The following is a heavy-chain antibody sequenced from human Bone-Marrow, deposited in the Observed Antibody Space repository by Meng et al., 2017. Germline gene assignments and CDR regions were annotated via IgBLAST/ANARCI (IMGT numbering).Heavy chain of an antibody. CDR1: GFSVSSSY. D-gene: IGHD3-10*01. CDR2: IYSGGTT. V-gene: IGHV3-53*01. J-gene: IGHJ4*02. CDR3: ARVLRGWGYFDY. Sequence: EVRLVESGGGLVQPGGSLRRSCAASGFSVSSSYMSWVRQAPGKGPEWVSVIYSGGTTYYADSVKGRFTISRDNSRNTLYLQVNSLRAEDTAVYYCARVLRGWGYFDYWGQGTLVTVSS.